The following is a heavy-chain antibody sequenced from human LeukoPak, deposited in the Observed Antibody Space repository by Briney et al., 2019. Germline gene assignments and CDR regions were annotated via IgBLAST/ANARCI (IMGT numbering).Heavy chain of an antibody. V-gene: IGHV4-59*01. J-gene: IGHJ4*02. CDR3: ARVTDYGDYLDY. Sequence: PSETLSLTCTVSGGSISSYYWRWIRQPPGKGVEGIGYIYYSGSTNYNPSLKSRVTISVDTSKNQFSLKLSSVTAADTAVYYCARVTDYGDYLDYWGQGTLVTVSS. CDR1: GGSISSYY. CDR2: IYYSGST. D-gene: IGHD4-17*01.